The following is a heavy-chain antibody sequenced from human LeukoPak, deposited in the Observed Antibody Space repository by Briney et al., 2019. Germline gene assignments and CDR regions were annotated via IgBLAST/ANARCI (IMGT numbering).Heavy chain of an antibody. CDR1: GFSLSSRW. J-gene: IGHJ5*02. CDR2: ISEDGRRR. Sequence: GGSLRLSCVASGFSLSSRWMSWVRQAPGKGLEWVAHISEDGRRRDYVDSLRGRFTISRDNAKDSLFLELNSLRDEETAVYYCARDWGWAFDPWGQGTLVTVFS. CDR3: ARDWGWAFDP. V-gene: IGHV3-7*01. D-gene: IGHD3-16*01.